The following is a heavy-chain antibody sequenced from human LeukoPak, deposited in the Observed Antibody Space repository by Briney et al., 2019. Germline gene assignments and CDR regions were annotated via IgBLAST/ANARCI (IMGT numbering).Heavy chain of an antibody. CDR2: IYYSGST. Sequence: SETLSLTCTVSGRSIRSNFWSWIRQSPGKGLEWIGYIYYSGSTTYNPSLKSRVTISVDRSKNQFSLKLSSVTAADTAVYYCAGVKRGYSSTSCYKLLDYWGQGTLVTVSS. D-gene: IGHD2-2*01. V-gene: IGHV4-59*12. CDR1: GRSIRSNF. CDR3: AGVKRGYSSTSCYKLLDY. J-gene: IGHJ4*02.